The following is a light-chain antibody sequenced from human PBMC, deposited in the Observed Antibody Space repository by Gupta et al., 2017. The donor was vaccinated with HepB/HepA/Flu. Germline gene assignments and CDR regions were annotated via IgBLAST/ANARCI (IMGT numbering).Light chain of an antibody. CDR1: NIGSDC. V-gene: IGLV1-51*02. CDR3: GTWDGSLSAAV. J-gene: IGLJ3*02. Sequence: NIGSDCVFWYQQIPGASPKLLIYENSKGPSGIPARYSGSKSDTSATLDTTALQTGDEAGYYRGTWDGSLSAAVFGGGTKLTVL. CDR2: ENS.